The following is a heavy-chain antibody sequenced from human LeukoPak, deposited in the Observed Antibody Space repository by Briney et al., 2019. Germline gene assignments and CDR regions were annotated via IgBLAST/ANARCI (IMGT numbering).Heavy chain of an antibody. CDR2: INPNSGGT. CDR1: GYTFTGYY. CDR3: ARLTHDSSGNGAFDI. J-gene: IGHJ3*02. Sequence: ASVKVSCKASGYTFTGYYMHWVRQAPGQGLEWMGWINPNSGGTNYAQKFQGRVTMTRDTSISTAYMELSRLRSDDTAVYYCARLTHDSSGNGAFDIWGQGTMVTVSS. D-gene: IGHD3-22*01. V-gene: IGHV1-2*02.